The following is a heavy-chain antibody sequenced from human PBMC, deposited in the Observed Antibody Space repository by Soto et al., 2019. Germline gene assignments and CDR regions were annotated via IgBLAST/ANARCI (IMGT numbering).Heavy chain of an antibody. CDR2: IDPSDSYT. V-gene: IGHV5-10-1*01. D-gene: IGHD2-2*01. J-gene: IGHJ4*02. CDR1: GYSFTSYW. Sequence: GESLKISCKGSGYSFTSYWISWVRQMPGKGLEWMGRIDPSDSYTNYSPSFQGHVTISADKSISTAYLQWSSLKASDTAMYYCARDPISSSTSCYSDYWGQGTLVTVSS. CDR3: ARDPISSSTSCYSDY.